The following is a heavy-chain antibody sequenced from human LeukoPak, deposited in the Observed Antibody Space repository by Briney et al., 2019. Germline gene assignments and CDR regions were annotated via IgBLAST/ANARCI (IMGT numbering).Heavy chain of an antibody. V-gene: IGHV4-34*01. CDR1: GGSFSGYY. CDR3: ARGDVRGVINY. CDR2: INHSGST. D-gene: IGHD3-10*02. Sequence: SETLSLTCAVYGGSFSGYYWSWIRQPPGKGLEWIGEINHSGSTNYNPSLKSRVTISVDTSKNQFPLKLSSVTAADTAVYYCARGDVRGVINYWGQGTLVTVSS. J-gene: IGHJ4*02.